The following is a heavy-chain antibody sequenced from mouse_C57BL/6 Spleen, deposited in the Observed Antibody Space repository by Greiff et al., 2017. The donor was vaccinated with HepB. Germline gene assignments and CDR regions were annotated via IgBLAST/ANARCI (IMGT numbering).Heavy chain of an antibody. CDR3: ARYESKDYAMDY. J-gene: IGHJ4*01. D-gene: IGHD2-3*01. CDR2: INPNYGTT. CDR1: GYSFTDYN. Sequence: LVEPGASVKISCKASGYSFTDYNMNWVKQSNGKSLEWIGVINPNYGTTSYNQKFKGKATLTVDQSSSTAYMQLNSLTSEDSAVYYCARYESKDYAMDYWGQGTSVTVSS. V-gene: IGHV1-39*01.